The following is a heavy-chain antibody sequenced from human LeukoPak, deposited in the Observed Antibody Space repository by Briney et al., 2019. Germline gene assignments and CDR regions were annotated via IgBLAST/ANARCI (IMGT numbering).Heavy chain of an antibody. Sequence: PGGSLRLSCAASGFTFSSYSMNWVRQAPGKGLEWVSSISSSSSYIYSADSVKGRFTISRDNAKNSLYLQMNSLRAEDTAVYYCAFARGYSYGSFDYWGQGTLVTVLS. D-gene: IGHD5-18*01. J-gene: IGHJ4*02. CDR2: ISSSSSYI. V-gene: IGHV3-21*01. CDR3: AFARGYSYGSFDY. CDR1: GFTFSSYS.